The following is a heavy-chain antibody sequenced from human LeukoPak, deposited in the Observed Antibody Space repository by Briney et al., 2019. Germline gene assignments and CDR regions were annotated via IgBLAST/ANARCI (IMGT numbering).Heavy chain of an antibody. D-gene: IGHD3-10*01. CDR2: IYYSGST. CDR1: GGSISSGDYY. J-gene: IGHJ5*02. Sequence: PSETLSLTCTVSGGSISSGDYYWSWIRQPPGKGLEWIGHIYYSGSTYYNPSLKSRVTISVDTSKNQFSLKLSSVTAADTAVYYCAREHYYGSGSYYGRSGWFDPWGQGTLVTVSS. CDR3: AREHYYGSGSYYGRSGWFDP. V-gene: IGHV4-30-4*01.